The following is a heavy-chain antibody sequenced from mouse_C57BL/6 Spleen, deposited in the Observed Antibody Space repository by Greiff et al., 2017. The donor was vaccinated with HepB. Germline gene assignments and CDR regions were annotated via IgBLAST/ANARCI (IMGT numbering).Heavy chain of an antibody. D-gene: IGHD1-1*01. CDR2: FYPGSGSI. Sequence: QVQLKQSGAELVKPGASVKLSCKASGYTFTEYTIHWVKQRSGQGLEWIGWFYPGSGSIKYNEKFKDKATLTADKSSSTVYMELSRLTSEDSAVYFCARHASYYYGSSPYWYFDVWGTGTTVTVSS. CDR1: GYTFTEYT. V-gene: IGHV1-62-2*01. CDR3: ARHASYYYGSSPYWYFDV. J-gene: IGHJ1*03.